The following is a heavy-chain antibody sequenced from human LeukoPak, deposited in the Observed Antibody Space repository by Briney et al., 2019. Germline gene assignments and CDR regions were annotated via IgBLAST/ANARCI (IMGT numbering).Heavy chain of an antibody. CDR3: AREKKEQQLASDAFDI. D-gene: IGHD6-13*01. V-gene: IGHV1-69*01. Sequence: SVKVSCKASGCTFSSYAISWVRQAPGQGLEWMGGIIPIFGTANYAQKFKGRVTITADESTSTAYMELSSLRSEDTAVYYCAREKKEQQLASDAFDIWGQGTMVTVSS. J-gene: IGHJ3*02. CDR1: GCTFSSYA. CDR2: IIPIFGTA.